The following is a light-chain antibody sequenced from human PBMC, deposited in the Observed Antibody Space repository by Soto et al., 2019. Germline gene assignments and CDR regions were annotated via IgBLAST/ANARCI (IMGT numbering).Light chain of an antibody. V-gene: IGLV8-61*01. CDR2: STN. CDR3: VLYMGSGIWV. J-gene: IGLJ2*01. Sequence: QTVVTQEPSFSVSPGRTVTLTCGLSSGSVSTNYYPSWYQQTPGQAPRTLIYSTNTRSSGVPDRFSGSILGNKAALTITGAKADDESDYYCVLYMGSGIWVFGGGTKLTVL. CDR1: SGSVSTNYY.